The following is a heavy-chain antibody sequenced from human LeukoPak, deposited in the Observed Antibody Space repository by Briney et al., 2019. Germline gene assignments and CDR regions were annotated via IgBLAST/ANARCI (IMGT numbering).Heavy chain of an antibody. Sequence: GASVKVSCKASGGTFSSYAISWVRQAPGQGLEWMGGIIPIFGTANYAQKFQGRVTMTMDTSLSTAYMELSSLRSEDTAVYYCARGLIAVAGTKRYFDPWGQGTLVTVSS. V-gene: IGHV1-69*05. CDR2: IIPIFGTA. D-gene: IGHD6-19*01. CDR3: ARGLIAVAGTKRYFDP. CDR1: GGTFSSYA. J-gene: IGHJ5*02.